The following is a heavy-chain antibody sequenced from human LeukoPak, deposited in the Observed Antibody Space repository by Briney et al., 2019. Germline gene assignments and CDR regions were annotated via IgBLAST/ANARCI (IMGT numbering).Heavy chain of an antibody. CDR1: GGSISSSSYY. Sequence: SETLSLTRTVSGGSISSSSYYWGWIRQPPGKGLEWIGSIYYSGSTYYNPSLKSRVTISVDTSKNQFSLKLSSVTAADTAVYYCARQIDDSSGYSHPDAFDIWGQGTMVTVSS. CDR2: IYYSGST. V-gene: IGHV4-39*01. J-gene: IGHJ3*02. D-gene: IGHD3-22*01. CDR3: ARQIDDSSGYSHPDAFDI.